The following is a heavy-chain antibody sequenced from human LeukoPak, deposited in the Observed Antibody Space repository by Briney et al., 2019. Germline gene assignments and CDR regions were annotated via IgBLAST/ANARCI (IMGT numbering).Heavy chain of an antibody. J-gene: IGHJ5*01. CDR3: VSAVIWGNYRTDS. CDR1: GFNITGHG. CDR2: IWYNRNTK. Sequence: GRSLRLSCAAPGFNITGHGIHWVRQAPGKGLEWLGVIWYNRNTKYYAHSVKGRFTVSRDDSQNTLHLQMDSLRAEDTAVYYCVSAVIWGNYRTDSWGHGALVVVSS. V-gene: IGHV3-33*01. D-gene: IGHD3-16*02.